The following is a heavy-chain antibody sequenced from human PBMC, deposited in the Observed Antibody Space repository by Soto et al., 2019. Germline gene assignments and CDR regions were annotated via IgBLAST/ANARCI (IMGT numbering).Heavy chain of an antibody. CDR1: GFTFSSYA. V-gene: IGHV3-23*01. Sequence: PGGSLRLSCAASGFTFSSYAMSWVRQAPGEGLEWVAAISGSSGSTYYADSVKGRFTVSRDNSKNTLYLQMNSLRAEDTAVYYCAKDNAVGATRDHFDYWGQGPLVTVSS. J-gene: IGHJ4*02. CDR2: ISGSSGST. CDR3: AKDNAVGATRDHFDY. D-gene: IGHD1-26*01.